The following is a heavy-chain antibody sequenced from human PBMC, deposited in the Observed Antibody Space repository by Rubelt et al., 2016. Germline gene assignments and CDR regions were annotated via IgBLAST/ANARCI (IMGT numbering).Heavy chain of an antibody. V-gene: IGHV1-3*01. J-gene: IGHJ6*02. Sequence: QVQLVQSGAEVKKPGASVKVSCKAAGYSFTTYSIHWVRQAPGQRLEWMGWINAGNGNTKYSQKFQGRVTITIEEAARQAYMEQSSLRSEDTAVSYGMYELWSCYQSVGYYYGMDVKGQESAVTISS. CDR3: MYELWSCYQSVGYYYGMDV. CDR1: GYSFTTYS. D-gene: IGHD3-3*01. CDR2: INAGNGNT.